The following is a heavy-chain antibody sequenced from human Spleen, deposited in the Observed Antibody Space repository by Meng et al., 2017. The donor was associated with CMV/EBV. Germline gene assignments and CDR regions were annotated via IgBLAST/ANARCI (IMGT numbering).Heavy chain of an antibody. J-gene: IGHJ5*02. CDR3: ARTIVGATIGWFDP. CDR2: IIPIFGTA. D-gene: IGHD1-26*01. CDR1: GGPFSSYA. V-gene: IGHV1-69*05. Sequence: AGGPFSSYAISWVRQAPGQGLEWMGGIIPIFGTANYAQKFQGRVTITTDESTSTAYMELSSLRSEDTAVYYCARTIVGATIGWFDPWGQGTLVAVSS.